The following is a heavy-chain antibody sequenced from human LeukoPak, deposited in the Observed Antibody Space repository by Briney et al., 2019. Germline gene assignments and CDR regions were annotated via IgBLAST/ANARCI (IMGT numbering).Heavy chain of an antibody. V-gene: IGHV1-18*01. J-gene: IGHJ4*02. CDR1: GYTFTSYG. Sequence: ASVKVSCKASGYTFTSYGISWVRQAPGQGLEWMGWIRVYNGDTNYTQKLQGRVTMTTDTSTSTAYMELRSLRSDDTAVYYCATGYCSSTNCRIDYWGQGTLVSVSS. D-gene: IGHD2-2*03. CDR2: IRVYNGDT. CDR3: ATGYCSSTNCRIDY.